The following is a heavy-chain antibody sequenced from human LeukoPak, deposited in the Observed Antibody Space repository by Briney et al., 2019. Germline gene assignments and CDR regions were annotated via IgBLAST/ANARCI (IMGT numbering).Heavy chain of an antibody. CDR2: INWNGGST. CDR1: GVTLSSYA. D-gene: IGHD6-19*01. Sequence: GGSLRLSCAASGVTLSSYAMSWARQAPGKGLEWVSGINWNGGSTGYADSVKGRFTISRDNAKNSLYLQMNSLRAEDTALYYCARGSGWYSEHWGQGTLVTVSS. CDR3: ARGSGWYSEH. V-gene: IGHV3-20*04. J-gene: IGHJ1*01.